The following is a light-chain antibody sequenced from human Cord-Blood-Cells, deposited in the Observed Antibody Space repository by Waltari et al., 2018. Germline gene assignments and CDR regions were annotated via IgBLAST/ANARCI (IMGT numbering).Light chain of an antibody. Sequence: QSALTQPASVSGSPGQSITISCTGTSSDVGSYNLVSWYQPHPGKAPKLMIYEGSKRHSGFSKRFSSSKSGNMASLTISGLQAEDEADYYCCSYAGSSTWVFGGGTKLTVL. J-gene: IGLJ3*02. V-gene: IGLV2-23*01. CDR1: SSDVGSYNL. CDR2: EGS. CDR3: CSYAGSSTWV.